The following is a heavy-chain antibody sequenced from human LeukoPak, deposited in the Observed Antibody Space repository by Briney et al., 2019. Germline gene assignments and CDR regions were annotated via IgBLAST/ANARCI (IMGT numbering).Heavy chain of an antibody. D-gene: IGHD2-8*02. CDR2: IDGDGNT. CDR3: ARGTGGSYPLGYYYYGMDF. CDR1: GFIVSINY. Sequence: GGSLRLSCAASGFIVSINYMSWVRQAPGKGLEWASVIDGDGNTYYADSVKGRFTISRDNSKNTLYLQMNSLRAEDTAVYYCARGTGGSYPLGYYYYGMDFWGQGTTVTVSS. J-gene: IGHJ6*02. V-gene: IGHV3-66*01.